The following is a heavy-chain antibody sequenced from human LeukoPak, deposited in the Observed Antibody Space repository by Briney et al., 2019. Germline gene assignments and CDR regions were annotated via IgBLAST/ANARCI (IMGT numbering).Heavy chain of an antibody. D-gene: IGHD6-19*01. CDR1: GYSFTTYD. V-gene: IGHV1-8*01. Sequence: ASVKVSCKASGYSFTTYDINWVRQAPGQGLEWMGWMNPNSGNAGYAQKFQGRVTMTRNTSITTAYMELSSLRSEDTAVYYCARRSGIAVAGAFDYWGQGTLVTVSS. J-gene: IGHJ4*02. CDR2: MNPNSGNA. CDR3: ARRSGIAVAGAFDY.